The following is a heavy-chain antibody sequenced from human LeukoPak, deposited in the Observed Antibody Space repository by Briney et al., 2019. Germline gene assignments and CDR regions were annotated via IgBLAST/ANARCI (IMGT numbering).Heavy chain of an antibody. CDR2: ISAYNGDT. CDR1: GYTFTNYG. CDR3: ARVYSNSHEPDY. Sequence: ASVKVSCKASGYTFTNYGISWVRQAPGQGLEWMGWISAYNGDTNYPQKLQGRVTMPTDTSTSTAYMELRSLRSDDTAVYYCARVYSNSHEPDYWGQGTLVTVSS. J-gene: IGHJ4*02. D-gene: IGHD6-13*01. V-gene: IGHV1-18*01.